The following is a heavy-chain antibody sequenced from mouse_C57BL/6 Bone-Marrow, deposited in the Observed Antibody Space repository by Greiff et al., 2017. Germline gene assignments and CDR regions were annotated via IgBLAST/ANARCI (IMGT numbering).Heavy chain of an antibody. CDR3: ARRDYGSLYYAMDY. CDR2: INPGSGGT. D-gene: IGHD1-1*01. Sequence: QVQLQQSGAELVRPGTSVKVSCKASGYAFTNYLIEWVKQRPGQGLEWIGVINPGSGGTNYNEKFKGKATLTADKSSSTAYMQLSSLTSEDSAVYFCARRDYGSLYYAMDYWGQGTSVTVSS. J-gene: IGHJ4*01. V-gene: IGHV1-54*01. CDR1: GYAFTNYL.